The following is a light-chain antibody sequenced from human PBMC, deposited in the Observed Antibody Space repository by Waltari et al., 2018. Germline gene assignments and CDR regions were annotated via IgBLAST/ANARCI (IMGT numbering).Light chain of an antibody. Sequence: DIQMTQSTSTLSASVGDRVIITCRASQSIKNWLAWYQQKPGKAPKLLIYKASSLKSGVPSSFSGSGYGTEFTLTISSLQPDDFATYYCQHYDGWPWTFGQGTKVEIK. CDR3: QHYDGWPWT. CDR2: KAS. CDR1: QSIKNW. J-gene: IGKJ1*01. V-gene: IGKV1-5*03.